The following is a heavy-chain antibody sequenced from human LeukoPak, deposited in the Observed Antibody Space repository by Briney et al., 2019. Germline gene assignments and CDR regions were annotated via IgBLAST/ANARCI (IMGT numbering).Heavy chain of an antibody. CDR1: GFTFRSYT. CDR2: ISSNTAYI. V-gene: IGHV3-21*01. CDR3: ARGGLLARISSGDAFDI. D-gene: IGHD5-24*01. J-gene: IGHJ3*02. Sequence: GGSLRLSCAASGFTFRSYTMNWVRQAPGKGLEWVSSISSNTAYIYYADSLRGRITISRDNTKNSLYLQMNSLRAEDTAVYYCARGGLLARISSGDAFDIWGRGTMVTVSS.